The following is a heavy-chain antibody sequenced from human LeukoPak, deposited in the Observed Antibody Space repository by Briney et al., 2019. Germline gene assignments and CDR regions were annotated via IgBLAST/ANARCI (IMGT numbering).Heavy chain of an antibody. V-gene: IGHV3-66*01. Sequence: GGSLRLSCAASGFTVSSNYMSWVRQAPGKGLEWVSVIYSGGSTYYADSVKGRFAISRDNSKNTLYLQMNSLRAEDTAVYYCARSLYGSGSSGFDYWGQGTLVTVSS. CDR1: GFTVSSNY. CDR3: ARSLYGSGSSGFDY. D-gene: IGHD3-10*01. J-gene: IGHJ4*02. CDR2: IYSGGST.